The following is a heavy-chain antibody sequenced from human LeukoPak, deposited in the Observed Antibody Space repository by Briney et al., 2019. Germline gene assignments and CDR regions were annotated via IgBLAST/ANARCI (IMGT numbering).Heavy chain of an antibody. V-gene: IGHV4-34*01. CDR1: GESFSAYY. Sequence: SETLSLTCAVYGESFSAYYWTWIRQPPGKGLEWIGEINHSGDSNYNPSLKSRVTISVDTSKNQFSLTLTSVTAADTAVYYCARGPPDFYNSGSYYNGYNWFDSWGQGTLVTVSS. J-gene: IGHJ5*01. CDR2: INHSGDS. CDR3: ARGPPDFYNSGSYYNGYNWFDS. D-gene: IGHD3-10*01.